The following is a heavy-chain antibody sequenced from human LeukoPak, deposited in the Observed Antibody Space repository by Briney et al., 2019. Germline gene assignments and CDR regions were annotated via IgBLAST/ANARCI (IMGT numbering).Heavy chain of an antibody. CDR3: ARDGEVGATAPHTRSYYYYMDV. CDR1: GYTFTGHY. CDR2: INPNSGGT. D-gene: IGHD1-26*01. J-gene: IGHJ6*03. V-gene: IGHV1-2*02. Sequence: ASVKVSCKASGYTFTGHYIHWVRQAPGQGLEWMGWINPNSGGTNYAQKFQGRVTMTRDTSISTAYMELSRLKSDDTAVYYCARDGEVGATAPHTRSYYYYMDVWGKGTTVTVSS.